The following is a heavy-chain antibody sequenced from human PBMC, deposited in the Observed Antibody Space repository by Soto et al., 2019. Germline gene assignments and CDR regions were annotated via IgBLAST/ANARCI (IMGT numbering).Heavy chain of an antibody. Sequence: QVQLVQSGAEVRKPGARVKISCKASGYTFTSYGISWVRQATGQGLEWMGWISAYNGNTNYAQKLQGRVTMTTDTSTSTAYMELRSLRSDDTAVYYCARFGVDCTNGLCSPYYFDYWGQGTLVTVSS. CDR3: ARFGVDCTNGLCSPYYFDY. J-gene: IGHJ4*02. CDR1: GYTFTSYG. D-gene: IGHD2-8*01. V-gene: IGHV1-18*01. CDR2: ISAYNGNT.